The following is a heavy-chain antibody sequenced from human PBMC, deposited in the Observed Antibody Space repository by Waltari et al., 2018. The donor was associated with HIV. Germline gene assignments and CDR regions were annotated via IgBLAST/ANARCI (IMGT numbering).Heavy chain of an antibody. CDR2: INHNRGDT. J-gene: IGHJ6*02. V-gene: IGHV1-2*05. CDR1: GNTFTSYY. Sequence: QEHLVQSGAEVKKPGASVKVSCTASGNTFTSYYIHGVRQAPGQGLEWVGRINHNRGDTHYAQKFQGRVTMTRDTSISTGYMELHSLTSADTGVYFCAKVRVGGMDVWGQGTTVTVSS. CDR3: AKVRVGGMDV.